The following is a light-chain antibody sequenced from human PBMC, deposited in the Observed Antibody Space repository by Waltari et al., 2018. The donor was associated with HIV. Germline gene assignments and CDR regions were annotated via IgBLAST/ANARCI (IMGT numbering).Light chain of an antibody. V-gene: IGLV4-69*01. Sequence: QIILTQSPSASASPGASVKLTCTLRSEHSNFAIPWLQQQPEKGPRYLMKLNSDGSHTKGDGIPDRFSGSSSGAERYLSISSLHSDDEADYYCQTWGMGIVVFGGGTKLTVL. CDR3: QTWGMGIVV. CDR2: LNSDGSH. CDR1: SEHSNFA. J-gene: IGLJ3*02.